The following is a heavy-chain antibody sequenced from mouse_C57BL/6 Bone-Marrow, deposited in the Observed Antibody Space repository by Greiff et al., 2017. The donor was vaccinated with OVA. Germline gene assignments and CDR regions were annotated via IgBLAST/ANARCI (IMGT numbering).Heavy chain of an antibody. CDR1: GYAFSSSW. CDR3: ANYFYGSSPGYFDV. J-gene: IGHJ1*03. V-gene: IGHV1-82*01. D-gene: IGHD1-1*01. CDR2: IYPGDGDT. Sequence: QVQLKESGPELVKPGASVKISCKASGYAFSSSWMNWVKQRPGKGLEWIGRIYPGDGDTNYNGKFKGKATLTADKSSSTAYMQLISLTAEDSAVYFCANYFYGSSPGYFDVWGTGTTVTVSS.